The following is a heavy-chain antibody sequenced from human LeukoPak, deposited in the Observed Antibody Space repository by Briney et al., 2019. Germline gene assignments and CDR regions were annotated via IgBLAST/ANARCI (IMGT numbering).Heavy chain of an antibody. V-gene: IGHV3-7*01. Sequence: GGSLRLSCAASGFTFDDYAMHWVRQAPGKGLEWVAKIKQDGSEKYYVDSVKGRFTISRDNAKNSMYLLMNSLRVEDTVVYYCVRDVLYYYGAERLFWFDPWGQGTLVTVSS. D-gene: IGHD3-10*01. CDR3: VRDVLYYYGAERLFWFDP. CDR1: GFTFDDYA. J-gene: IGHJ5*02. CDR2: IKQDGSEK.